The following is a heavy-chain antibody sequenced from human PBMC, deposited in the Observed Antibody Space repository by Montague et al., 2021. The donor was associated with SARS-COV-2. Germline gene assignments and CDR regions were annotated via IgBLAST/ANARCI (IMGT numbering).Heavy chain of an antibody. CDR2: IYANGNF. CDR1: GDSITPYGDSIGGYF. D-gene: IGHD2/OR15-2a*01. CDR3: ARAAYYFGPGRANHGAFDP. J-gene: IGHJ5*02. V-gene: IGHV4-4*07. Sequence: SETLSLTCSVSGDSITPYGDSIGGYFWSWIRQPAGKGLEWIGRIYANGNFDYNPSLNSLVSMSMNTSKQEFSMSLISVTAADTAVYYCARAAYYFGPGRANHGAFDPWGQGILVTVSS.